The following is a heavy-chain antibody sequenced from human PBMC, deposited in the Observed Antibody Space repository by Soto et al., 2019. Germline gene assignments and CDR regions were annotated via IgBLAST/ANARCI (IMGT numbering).Heavy chain of an antibody. CDR2: MQPSSGRT. CDR3: ARGVTAGVDY. Sequence: QVQLVQSGAEVREPGASVKVSCTASGYSFTSLDINWVRQTTGQGLEWMGWMQPSSGRTGYAQKFQGRVTMTRDTSINTAYMELSSLTSDDTAFYYCARGVTAGVDYWGQGPLVTVSS. CDR1: GYSFTSLD. D-gene: IGHD1-26*01. V-gene: IGHV1-8*01. J-gene: IGHJ4*02.